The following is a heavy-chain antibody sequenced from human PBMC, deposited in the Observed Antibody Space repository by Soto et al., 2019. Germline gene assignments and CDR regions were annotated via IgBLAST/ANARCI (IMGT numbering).Heavy chain of an antibody. CDR3: ARDPAVDGGNSLLLDY. Sequence: PGESLKISCAASGFTFSSHPMHWVRQSPGKGLEHVAVINQEGDTTEYADSVKGRLTISRDNSKNTLFLQLGSVRDDDMAAYYCARDPAVDGGNSLLLDYWGQGTQVTVSS. CDR2: INQEGDTT. CDR1: GFTFSSHP. D-gene: IGHD2-15*01. J-gene: IGHJ4*02. V-gene: IGHV3-64*02.